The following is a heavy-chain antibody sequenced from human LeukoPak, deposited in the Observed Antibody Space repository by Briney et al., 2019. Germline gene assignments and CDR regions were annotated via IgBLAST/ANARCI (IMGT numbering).Heavy chain of an antibody. CDR3: AKTARFVTSQMDWFDP. Sequence: GGSLRLSCAASGFTFSSYAMSWVRQAPGKGLEWVAAISGSGGSTYYADSVKGRFTISRDNCKNTLYLQMNSLRAEDTAVYYCAKTARFVTSQMDWFDPWGQGTLVTVSS. D-gene: IGHD2-2*01. CDR1: GFTFSSYA. CDR2: ISGSGGST. V-gene: IGHV3-23*01. J-gene: IGHJ5*02.